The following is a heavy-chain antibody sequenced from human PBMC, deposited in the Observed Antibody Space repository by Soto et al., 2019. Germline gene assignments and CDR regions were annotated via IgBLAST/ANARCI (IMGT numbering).Heavy chain of an antibody. V-gene: IGHV1-3*05. CDR2: INAGNGNT. Sequence: QVQLVQSGAEEKKPGASVKVSCKASGYTFTSYAMHWVRQAPGQRLEWMGWINAGNGNTKYSQKFQGRVTITRDTPTSTAYMELIRLRSEVTAVYYCAIVSGWYHLDSGAQGTLVPVSP. D-gene: IGHD6-19*01. CDR3: AIVSGWYHLDS. J-gene: IGHJ4*02. CDR1: GYTFTSYA.